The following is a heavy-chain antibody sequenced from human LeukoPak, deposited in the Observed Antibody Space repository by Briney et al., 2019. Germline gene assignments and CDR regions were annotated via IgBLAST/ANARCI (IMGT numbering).Heavy chain of an antibody. CDR3: VRGYSSGAHFDC. D-gene: IGHD5-18*01. Sequence: PGGSLRLSCEASGVTFNRFEMNGVRQAPGKGLEWVSHISDSGGSISYADSVKGRFTASRDNAKNSMYLKMNSLRVEDTAVYFCVRGYSSGAHFDCWGQGALVIVSS. CDR2: ISDSGGSI. V-gene: IGHV3-48*03. J-gene: IGHJ4*02. CDR1: GVTFNRFE.